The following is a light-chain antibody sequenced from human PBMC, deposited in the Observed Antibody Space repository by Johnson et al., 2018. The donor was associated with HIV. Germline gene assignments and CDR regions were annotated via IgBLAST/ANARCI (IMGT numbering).Light chain of an antibody. CDR3: GTWDSSLSAYV. CDR1: SSNIGNNY. CDR2: DNN. V-gene: IGLV1-51*01. J-gene: IGLJ1*01. Sequence: QSVLTQPPSVSAAPGQKVTISCSGSSSNIGNNYVSWYQQLPGTAPKLLIYDNNKRPSGIPDRFSGSKSGTSATLGITGLQTGDEADYYCGTWDSSLSAYVCGTGTKVTAL.